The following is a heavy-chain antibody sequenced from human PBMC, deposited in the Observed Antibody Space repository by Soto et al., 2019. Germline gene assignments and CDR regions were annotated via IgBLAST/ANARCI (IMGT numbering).Heavy chain of an antibody. J-gene: IGHJ4*02. V-gene: IGHV3-23*01. CDR1: GFTFSSYA. Sequence: GGSLRLSCAASGFTFSSYAMSWVRQAPGKGLEWVSAISGSGGSTYYADSVKGRFTISRDNSKNTLYLQMNSLRAEDTAVYYCARIAAGYSSGWYAYYWGQGTLVTVSS. CDR2: ISGSGGST. CDR3: ARIAAGYSSGWYAYY. D-gene: IGHD6-19*01.